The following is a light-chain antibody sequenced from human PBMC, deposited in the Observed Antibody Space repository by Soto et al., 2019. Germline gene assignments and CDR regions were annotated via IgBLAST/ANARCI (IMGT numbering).Light chain of an antibody. Sequence: EIVLTQSPGTLSLSPGERATISCLASQSVSNNYLAWYQQKPGQAPRLLIYDASNRATGIPARFSGSGSGTDFTLTISSLEPADFAVYYCRQSGNWPPITFGQGTRLEIK. V-gene: IGKV3-11*01. CDR1: QSVSNNY. J-gene: IGKJ5*01. CDR3: RQSGNWPPIT. CDR2: DAS.